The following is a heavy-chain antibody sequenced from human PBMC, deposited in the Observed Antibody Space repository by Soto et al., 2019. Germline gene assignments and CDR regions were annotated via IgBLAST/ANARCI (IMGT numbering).Heavy chain of an antibody. CDR2: IYHGGST. Sequence: SETLSLTCTVSGVSISSYYWSWIRQPPGKSLEWIGYIYHGGSTYYNPSLESRVTISVDTSKNQFSLKLSSVTAADTAVYYCARTLYSYGPRFDYWGQGTQVTVSS. V-gene: IGHV4-59*01. CDR1: GVSISSYY. D-gene: IGHD5-18*01. CDR3: ARTLYSYGPRFDY. J-gene: IGHJ4*02.